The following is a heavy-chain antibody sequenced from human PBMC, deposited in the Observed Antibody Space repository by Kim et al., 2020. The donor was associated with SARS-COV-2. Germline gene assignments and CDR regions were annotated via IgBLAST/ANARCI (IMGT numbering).Heavy chain of an antibody. Sequence: YYNPSLKSRVTISVDTSKNQFSLKLSSVTAADTAVYYCARFGLLLTYFDYWGQGTLVTVSS. V-gene: IGHV4-39*01. D-gene: IGHD2-15*01. CDR3: ARFGLLLTYFDY. J-gene: IGHJ4*02.